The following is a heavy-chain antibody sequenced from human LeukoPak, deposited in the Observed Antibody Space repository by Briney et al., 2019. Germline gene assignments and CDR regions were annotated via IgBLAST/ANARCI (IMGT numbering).Heavy chain of an antibody. CDR2: TIGSGDSR. CDR3: ATLYNDKGDY. J-gene: IGHJ4*02. CDR1: GFTFRNYG. V-gene: IGHV3-23*01. Sequence: GGSLRLSCAASGFTFRNYGMSWVRQAPGKGLEWVSGTIGSGDSRFYADPVKGRFTISRDNSRNTLYLHMNSLRVDDTAVYYCATLYNDKGDYWGQGALVGVSS. D-gene: IGHD5-24*01.